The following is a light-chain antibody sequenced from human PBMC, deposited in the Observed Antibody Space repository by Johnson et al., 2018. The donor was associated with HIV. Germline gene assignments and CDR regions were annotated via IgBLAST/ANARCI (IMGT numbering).Light chain of an antibody. J-gene: IGLJ1*01. CDR2: ENN. CDR1: SSNIGNNY. Sequence: QSVLTQPPSVSAAPGQKVTISCSGSSSNIGNNYVSWYQQLPGTAPKLLIYENNKRPSRIPDRFSGSKSGTSATLGVTGLQTGDEADYYCGTWDSSLSAYVFATETKVTVL. CDR3: GTWDSSLSAYV. V-gene: IGLV1-51*02.